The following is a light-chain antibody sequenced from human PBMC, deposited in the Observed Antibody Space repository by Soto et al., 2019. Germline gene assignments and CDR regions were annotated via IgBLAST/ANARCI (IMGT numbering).Light chain of an antibody. Sequence: EIGLTQSPATLSLSPGERATLSCRASRSVSTYLAWYQHKPGQAPMLLIYDASNRATAIPVRFSGSGSGTDFTLAISSPETDDFADYYCQPRSAGVTFGQGTRLEMK. CDR3: QPRSAGVT. CDR2: DAS. J-gene: IGKJ5*01. CDR1: RSVSTY. V-gene: IGKV3-11*01.